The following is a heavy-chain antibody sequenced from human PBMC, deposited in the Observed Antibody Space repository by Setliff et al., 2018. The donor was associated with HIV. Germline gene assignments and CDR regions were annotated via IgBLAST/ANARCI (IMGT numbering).Heavy chain of an antibody. Sequence: SETLSLTCGAYSGPLSAYYWAWIRQPPGKGLEWIGEINHSGSTNYNPSLKSRVTISVDTSKNQFSLNLTSVSAADTAVYYCATVARRLEPASLVHRYMDVWGTGTVVTVSS. J-gene: IGHJ6*03. CDR2: INHSGST. D-gene: IGHD1-1*01. CDR3: ATVARRLEPASLVHRYMDV. V-gene: IGHV4-34*01. CDR1: SGPLSAYY.